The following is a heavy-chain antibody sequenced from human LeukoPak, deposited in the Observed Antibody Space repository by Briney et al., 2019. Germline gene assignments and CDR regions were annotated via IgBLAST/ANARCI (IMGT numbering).Heavy chain of an antibody. D-gene: IGHD3-16*02. J-gene: IGHJ4*02. CDR2: IHHDGRI. CDR1: GGSIDSTSW. V-gene: IGHV4/OR15-8*01. Sequence: SETLSLTCDVSGGSIDSTSWWNWVRQPPGKGLEWIGEIHHDGRINYNPSLKSRVTLSVDKSKNQFSLRLNSVTAADTAMYYCARSHDHLWGNYPDYWGQGTLVTVSS. CDR3: ARSHDHLWGNYPDY.